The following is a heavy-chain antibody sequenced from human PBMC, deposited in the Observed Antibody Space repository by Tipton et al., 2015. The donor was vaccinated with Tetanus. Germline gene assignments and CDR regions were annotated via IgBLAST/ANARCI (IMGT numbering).Heavy chain of an antibody. CDR1: GGSISSFY. CDR3: ARERIEAFYYHGLDV. V-gene: IGHV4-59*01. CDR2: IYQNGDA. Sequence: GLVKPSETLSLSCTVSGGSISSFYWSWIRQSPGRGLEWIGYIYQNGDANYNPSLQSRVTISVDTSKNQFSLQLAFVTAADTAIYYCARERIEAFYYHGLDVWGPGTTVTVSS. J-gene: IGHJ6*02. D-gene: IGHD2-21*01.